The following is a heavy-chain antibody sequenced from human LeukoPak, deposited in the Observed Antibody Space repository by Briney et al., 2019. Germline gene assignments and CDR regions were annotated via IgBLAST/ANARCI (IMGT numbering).Heavy chain of an antibody. CDR2: ISSSGSTI. D-gene: IGHD6-6*01. J-gene: IGHJ4*02. V-gene: IGHV3-48*03. CDR1: GFTFSSYE. CDR3: TRDRDYSSSAPRY. Sequence: PGGSLRLSCTGSGFTFSSYEMNWVRHAPGKGLEWVSYISSSGSTINHADSVKGRFTISRDNAEDSLYLQMSSLRAEDTAVYYCTRDRDYSSSAPRYWGQGTLVTVSS.